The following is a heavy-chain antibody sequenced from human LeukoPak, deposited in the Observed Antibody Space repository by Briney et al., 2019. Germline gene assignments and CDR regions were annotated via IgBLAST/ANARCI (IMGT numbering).Heavy chain of an antibody. J-gene: IGHJ4*02. D-gene: IGHD6-13*01. CDR2: ISYDGSNK. CDR1: GFTFSSYA. V-gene: IGHV3-30*18. Sequence: GGSLRLSCAASGFTFSSYAMHWVRQAPGKGLEWVAVISYDGSNKYYADSVKGRFTISRDNSKNTLYLQMNSLRAEDTAVYYCAKGPDSSSLWGQGTLVTVSS. CDR3: AKGPDSSSL.